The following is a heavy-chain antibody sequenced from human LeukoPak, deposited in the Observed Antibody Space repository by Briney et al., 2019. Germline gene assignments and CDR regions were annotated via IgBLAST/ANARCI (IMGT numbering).Heavy chain of an antibody. CDR1: GFTFSSYE. J-gene: IGHJ4*02. D-gene: IGHD1-26*01. CDR3: ATELAGTSYTY. Sequence: GGSLRLSCAASGFTFSSYEMNWVRQAPGKGLEWVSYISSSGSTIYYADSVKGRFTISRDNARNSLYLQMNSLTAEDTAVYYCATELAGTSYTYWGQGTLVTVSS. CDR2: ISSSGSTI. V-gene: IGHV3-48*03.